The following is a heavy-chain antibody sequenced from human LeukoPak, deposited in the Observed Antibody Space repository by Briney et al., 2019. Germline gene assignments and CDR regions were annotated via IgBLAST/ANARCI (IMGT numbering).Heavy chain of an antibody. CDR3: ERVLLGDWDGHDAFDI. J-gene: IGHJ3*02. V-gene: IGHV3-48*03. CDR2: INIRGDTI. D-gene: IGHD2-21*02. CDR1: GSAFSSDE. Sequence: GGSLRLSCVASGSAFSSDEMNWVRQAPGKRLEWISYINIRGDTIFYADSVKGRFTISRDNDRSALYLQMNSLRAEDTGIYYCERVLLGDWDGHDAFDIWGQGTMVTVSS.